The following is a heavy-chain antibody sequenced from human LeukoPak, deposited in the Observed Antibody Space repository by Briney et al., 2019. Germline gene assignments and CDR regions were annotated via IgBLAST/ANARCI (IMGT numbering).Heavy chain of an antibody. CDR1: GFTFTSSS. CDR2: IVVGSGNT. J-gene: IGHJ4*02. V-gene: IGHV1-58*01. Sequence: GASVTVSCKASGFTFTSSSVQRVRQARGQRLEWIGWIVVGSGNTNYAQKFQERVTITRDMSTSTAYMELSSLRSEDTAVYYCAGENLVPTSGYWGQGTLVTVSS. D-gene: IGHD2/OR15-2a*01. CDR3: AGENLVPTSGY.